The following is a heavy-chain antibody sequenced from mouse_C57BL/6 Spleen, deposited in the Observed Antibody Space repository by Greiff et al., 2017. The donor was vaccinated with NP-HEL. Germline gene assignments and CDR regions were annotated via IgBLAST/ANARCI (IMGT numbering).Heavy chain of an antibody. CDR1: GYSITSGYY. CDR3: ARDDYGSSPGFAY. D-gene: IGHD1-1*01. Sequence: EVQLQESGPGLVKPSQSLSLTCSVTGYSITSGYYWNWIRQFPGNKLEWMGYISYDGSNNYNPSLKNLISITRDTSKNQFFLKLNSVTTEDTATYDCARDDYGSSPGFAYWGQGTLVTVSA. V-gene: IGHV3-6*01. J-gene: IGHJ3*01. CDR2: ISYDGSN.